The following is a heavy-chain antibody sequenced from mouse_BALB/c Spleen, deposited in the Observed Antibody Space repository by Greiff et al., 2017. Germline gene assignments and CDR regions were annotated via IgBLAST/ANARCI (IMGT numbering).Heavy chain of an antibody. V-gene: IGHV3-8*02. J-gene: IGHJ1*01. CDR1: GDSITSGY. CDR3: ARGSSPYWYFDV. Sequence: EVMLVESGPSLVKPSQTLSLTCSVTGDSITSGYWNWIRKFPGNKLEYMGYISYSGSTYYNPSLKSRISITRDTSKNQYYLQLNSVTTEDTATYYCARGSSPYWYFDVWGAGTTVTVSS. CDR2: ISYSGST. D-gene: IGHD1-1*01.